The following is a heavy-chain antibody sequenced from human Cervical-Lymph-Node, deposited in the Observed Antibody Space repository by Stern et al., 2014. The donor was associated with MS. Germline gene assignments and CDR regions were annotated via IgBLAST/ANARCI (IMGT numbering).Heavy chain of an antibody. CDR2: ISAGGDT. CDR1: GDSFTTYA. Sequence: VQLVESGAEVKKPGASVKGSCKTSGDSFTTYAMHWVRQAPGQRPEWLGWISAGGDTKYSQKFQDRVTITRDTSASTAYMEVSSLKSEDTAIYYCASAGGWYEPDYWGQGTLVTVSS. J-gene: IGHJ4*02. V-gene: IGHV1-3*01. CDR3: ASAGGWYEPDY. D-gene: IGHD6-19*01.